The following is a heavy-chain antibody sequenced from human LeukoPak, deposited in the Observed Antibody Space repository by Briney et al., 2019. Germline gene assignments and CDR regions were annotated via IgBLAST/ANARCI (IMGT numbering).Heavy chain of an antibody. J-gene: IGHJ4*02. V-gene: IGHV3-23*01. CDR2: ISGSGGST. Sequence: GGSLRLPCAASGFTFSSYAMSWVRQAPGKGLEWVSAISGSGGSTYYADSVKGRFTISRDNSKNTLYLQMNSLRAEDTAVYYCAKDQRQSIAVAGTDYWGQGTLVTVSS. CDR3: AKDQRQSIAVAGTDY. D-gene: IGHD6-19*01. CDR1: GFTFSSYA.